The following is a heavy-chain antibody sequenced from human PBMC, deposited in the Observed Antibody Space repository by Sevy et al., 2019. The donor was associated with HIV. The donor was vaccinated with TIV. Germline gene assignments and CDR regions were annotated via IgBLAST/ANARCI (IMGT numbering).Heavy chain of an antibody. J-gene: IGHJ6*02. D-gene: IGHD6-19*01. CDR3: TRASSGWGFYYYGMDV. CDR2: IRSKAYGGTT. V-gene: IGHV3-49*03. CDR1: GFTFGDYA. Sequence: GGSLRLSCTASGFTFGDYAMSWFRQAPGKGLEWVGFIRSKAYGGTTEYAETVKGRFTISRDDSKSIAYLQMNSMKTEETAVYYCTRASSGWGFYYYGMDVWGQGTTVTVSS.